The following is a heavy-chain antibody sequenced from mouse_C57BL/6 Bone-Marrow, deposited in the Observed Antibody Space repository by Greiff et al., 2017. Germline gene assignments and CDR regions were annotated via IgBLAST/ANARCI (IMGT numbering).Heavy chain of an antibody. D-gene: IGHD2-4*01. J-gene: IGHJ2*01. V-gene: IGHV14-4*01. Sequence: VQLQQSGAELVRPGASVKLSCTASGFNIKDDYMHWVKQRPEQGLEWIGWIDPENGDTEYASKFQGKATITAETSSNTAYLQLSILTSADTAVYYCTKGDYDDDWGQGTTLTVSA. CDR3: TKGDYDDD. CDR2: IDPENGDT. CDR1: GFNIKDDY.